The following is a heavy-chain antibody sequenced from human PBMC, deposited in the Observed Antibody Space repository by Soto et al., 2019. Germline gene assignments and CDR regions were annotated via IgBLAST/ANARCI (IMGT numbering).Heavy chain of an antibody. Sequence: QITLKESGPTLVKPTQTLTLTCTFSGFSLTTNGVGVGWIRQPPGKALEWLALIYWDGDKRYSPSLRSRLTITKDTSKNQVVRTVTNMDPVDTATYYCARRTTPWGVAVATYDYWGQGTLGTASS. V-gene: IGHV2-5*02. CDR3: ARRTTPWGVAVATYDY. D-gene: IGHD6-19*01. CDR1: GFSLTTNGVG. CDR2: IYWDGDK. J-gene: IGHJ4*02.